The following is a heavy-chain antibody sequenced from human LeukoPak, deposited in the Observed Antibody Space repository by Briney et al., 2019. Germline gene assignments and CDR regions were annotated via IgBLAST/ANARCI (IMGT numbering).Heavy chain of an antibody. CDR1: GYTFTSYA. CDR3: ARGLDPAGTWLRILTENYYYGMDV. CDR2: INTNTGNP. Sequence: GASVKVSCKASGYTFTSYAMNWVRQAPGQGLEWMGWINTNTGNPTYAQGFTGRFVFSMDTSVSTAYLQISSLKAEDTAVYYCARGLDPAGTWLRILTENYYYGMDVWGQGTTVTVSS. D-gene: IGHD6-13*01. V-gene: IGHV7-4-1*02. J-gene: IGHJ6*02.